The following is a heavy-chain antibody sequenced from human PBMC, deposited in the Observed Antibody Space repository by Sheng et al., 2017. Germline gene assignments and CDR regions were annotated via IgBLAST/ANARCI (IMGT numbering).Heavy chain of an antibody. CDR2: ISYDGSNK. J-gene: IGHJ6*03. CDR1: GFTFSSYA. CDR3: ARESRIAAPWAFRYYYYMDV. Sequence: QVQLVESGGGVVQPGRSLRLSCAASGFTFSSYAMHWVRQAPGKGLEWVAVISYDGSNKYYADSVKGRFTISRDNSKNTLYLQMNSLRAEDTAVYYCARESRIAAPWAFRYYYYMDVWGQGTTVTVSS. V-gene: IGHV3-30*04. D-gene: IGHD6-6*01.